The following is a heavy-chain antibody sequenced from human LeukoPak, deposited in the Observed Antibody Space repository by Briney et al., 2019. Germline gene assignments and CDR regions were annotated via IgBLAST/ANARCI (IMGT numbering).Heavy chain of an antibody. D-gene: IGHD5-18*01. V-gene: IGHV4-61*01. J-gene: IGHJ4*02. CDR2: IYYSGST. CDR3: AREGGGGYSYGVFDY. Sequence: PSETLSLTCTVSGGSVSSGSYYWSWIRQPPGKGLEWIGYIYYSGSTNYNPSLKSRVTISVDTSKNQFSLKLSSVTAADTAVYYCAREGGGGYSYGVFDYWGQGTLVTVSS. CDR1: GGSVSSGSYY.